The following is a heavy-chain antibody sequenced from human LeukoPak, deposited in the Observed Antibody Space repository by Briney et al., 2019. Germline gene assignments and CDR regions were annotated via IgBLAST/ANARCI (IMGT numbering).Heavy chain of an antibody. CDR1: GFTFDDYA. CDR2: ISWNSGSI. V-gene: IGHV3-9*01. CDR3: AKVFDYDSSGSGFDY. J-gene: IGHJ4*02. D-gene: IGHD3-22*01. Sequence: GGSLRLSCAASGFTFDDYAMHWVRQAPGKGLEWVSGISWNSGSIGYADSVEGRFTISRDNAKNSLYLQMNSLRAEDTALHYCAKVFDYDSSGSGFDYWGQGTLVTVSS.